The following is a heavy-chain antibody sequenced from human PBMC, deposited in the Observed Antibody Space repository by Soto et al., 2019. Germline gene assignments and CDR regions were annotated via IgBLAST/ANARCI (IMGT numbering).Heavy chain of an antibody. V-gene: IGHV1-69*06. CDR2: IIPIFGTA. D-gene: IGHD6-19*01. CDR1: GGTFSSHA. Sequence: ASVKVSCKASGGTFSSHAISWVRQAPGQGLEWMGGIIPIFGTANYAQKFQGRVTITADKSTSTAYMELSSLRSEDTAVYYCASLMAVAGKGEADFDYWGQGTLVTVSS. J-gene: IGHJ4*02. CDR3: ASLMAVAGKGEADFDY.